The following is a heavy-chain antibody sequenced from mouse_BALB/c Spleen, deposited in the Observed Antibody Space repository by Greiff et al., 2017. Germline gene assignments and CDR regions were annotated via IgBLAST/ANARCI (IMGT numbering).Heavy chain of an antibody. CDR1: GFTFKDTY. CDR2: IGPANGNT. J-gene: IGHJ4*01. Sequence: VQLQQSGAELVKPGASVKLSCTASGFTFKDTYMHWVKQRPEQGLEWIGRIGPANGNTKYDPKFQGKATITADTSSNTAYLQLSSLTSEDTAVYYCAKGPYAMDYWGQGTSVTVSS. CDR3: AKGPYAMDY. V-gene: IGHV14-3*02.